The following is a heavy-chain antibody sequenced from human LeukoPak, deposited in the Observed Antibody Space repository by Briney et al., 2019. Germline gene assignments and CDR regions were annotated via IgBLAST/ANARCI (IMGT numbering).Heavy chain of an antibody. CDR1: GGSISSYY. CDR3: ARRASGYDYYYYYYMDV. Sequence: SETLSLTCTVSGGSISSYYWGWIRQPPGKGLEWIGSISYSGSTYYNPSLKSRVTISVDTSKNQFSLKLSSVTAADTAVYYCARRASGYDYYYYYYMDVWGKGTTVTISS. V-gene: IGHV4-39*01. J-gene: IGHJ6*03. D-gene: IGHD5-12*01. CDR2: ISYSGST.